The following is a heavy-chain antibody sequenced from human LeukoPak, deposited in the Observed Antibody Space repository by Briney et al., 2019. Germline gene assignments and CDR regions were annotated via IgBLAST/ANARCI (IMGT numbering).Heavy chain of an antibody. J-gene: IGHJ4*02. CDR1: GFTFSDYT. Sequence: GGSLRLSCAASGFTFSDYTMNWVRQAPGKGLEWVSSISSSSYIYYSDSVKGRFTISRDNAKNSLYLQMNSLRAEDTAVYYCARFAVVTAYFDYWGQGTLVTVSS. CDR2: ISSSSYI. D-gene: IGHD2-21*02. V-gene: IGHV3-69-1*01. CDR3: ARFAVVTAYFDY.